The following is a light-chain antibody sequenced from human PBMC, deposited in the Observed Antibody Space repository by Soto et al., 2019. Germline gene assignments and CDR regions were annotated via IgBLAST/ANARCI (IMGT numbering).Light chain of an antibody. V-gene: IGKV3-15*01. CDR1: EGVSRN. CDR2: NAL. CDR3: QQYNNWYT. Sequence: ETVLTQSPATLCVSPGESVTLSCRANEGVSRNLAWYQQKRGQAPRLLIYNALIRATGIRARFSGSGSGTEFTLTISGLQSEDFAIYYCQQYNNWYTFGQGTKLEIK. J-gene: IGKJ2*01.